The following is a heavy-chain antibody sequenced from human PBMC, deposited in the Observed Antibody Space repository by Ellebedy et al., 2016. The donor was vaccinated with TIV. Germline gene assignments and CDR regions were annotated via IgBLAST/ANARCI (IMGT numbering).Heavy chain of an antibody. Sequence: GESLKISCAAPGFTFSSYSMNWVRQAPGRGLEWVSYISSSSNTIYYADSVKGRFTISRDNAKNSLYLQMNSLRAEYTAVYYCAKSFTANWFDPWGQGTLVTVSS. CDR1: GFTFSSYS. V-gene: IGHV3-48*01. J-gene: IGHJ5*02. CDR3: AKSFTANWFDP. CDR2: ISSSSNTI.